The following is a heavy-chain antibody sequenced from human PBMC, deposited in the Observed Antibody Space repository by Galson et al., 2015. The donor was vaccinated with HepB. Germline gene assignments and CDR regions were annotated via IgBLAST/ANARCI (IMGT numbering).Heavy chain of an antibody. CDR3: VKWARPGYGYFSEGFDV. CDR2: ISDGGDDT. Sequence: SLRLSCAASGFTFSNYAMSWVRQAPGKGLEWVSAISDGGDDTYYADSVRGRFTLSRDNFQDTLYLQMNSLRAEDTAAYYCVKWARPGYGYFSEGFDVWGQGTMVTVSS. D-gene: IGHD2-2*03. J-gene: IGHJ3*01. V-gene: IGHV3-23*01. CDR1: GFTFSNYA.